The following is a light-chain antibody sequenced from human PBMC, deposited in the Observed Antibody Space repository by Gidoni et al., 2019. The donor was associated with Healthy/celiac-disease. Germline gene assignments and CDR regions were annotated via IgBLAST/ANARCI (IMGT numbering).Light chain of an antibody. CDR3: YSTDSSGVV. J-gene: IGLJ2*01. CDR1: ALPKKY. Sequence: SYELTQPPSVSVSPGKTARSDCSGDALPKKYAYWSQQKSGQAPVLVIYEDSTRPSGIPERFSGSSSGTMATLTISGAQVEDEADYYCYSTDSSGVVFGGGTKLTVL. CDR2: EDS. V-gene: IGLV3-10*01.